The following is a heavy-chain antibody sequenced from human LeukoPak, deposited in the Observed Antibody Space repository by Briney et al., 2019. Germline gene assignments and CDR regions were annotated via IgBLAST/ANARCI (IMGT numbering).Heavy chain of an antibody. V-gene: IGHV1-46*01. J-gene: IGHJ6*02. Sequence: GASVKVSCKASGYTFTSYYMHWVRQAPGQGLEWMGIINPSGGSTSYAQKFQGRVTMTRDTSTSTVYMELSSLRSEDTAVYYCAREASRGDLRFLEWLTPYYYYGMDVWGQGTTVTVSS. CDR3: AREASRGDLRFLEWLTPYYYYGMDV. CDR2: INPSGGST. D-gene: IGHD3-3*01. CDR1: GYTFTSYY.